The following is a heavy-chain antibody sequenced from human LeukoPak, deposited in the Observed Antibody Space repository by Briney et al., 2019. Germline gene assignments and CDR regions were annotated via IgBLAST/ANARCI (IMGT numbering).Heavy chain of an antibody. CDR2: IWYGGSNK. Sequence: PGGSLRLSCAASGFTFSSYGMHWVRQAPGKGLEWVAVIWYGGSNKYYADSVKGRFTISRDNSKNTLYLQKNSLRAEDTAVYYCARDLFPLHYDPYFDLWGRGTLVTVSS. D-gene: IGHD3-22*01. V-gene: IGHV3-33*08. J-gene: IGHJ2*01. CDR1: GFTFSSYG. CDR3: ARDLFPLHYDPYFDL.